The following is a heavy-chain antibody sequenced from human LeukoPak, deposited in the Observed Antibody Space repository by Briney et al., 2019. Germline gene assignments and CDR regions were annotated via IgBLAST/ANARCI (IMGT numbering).Heavy chain of an antibody. CDR1: GYTFTGYY. CDR2: INPNSGGT. V-gene: IGHV1-2*02. D-gene: IGHD3-3*01. J-gene: IGHJ5*02. Sequence: ASVKVSCKASGYTFTGYYMHWVRQAPGQGLEWMGWINPNSGGTNYAQKFQGRVTMTRDTSISTAYMELSRLRSDDTAVYYCAVYDFWSGYYWFDPWGQGTLVTVSS. CDR3: AVYDFWSGYYWFDP.